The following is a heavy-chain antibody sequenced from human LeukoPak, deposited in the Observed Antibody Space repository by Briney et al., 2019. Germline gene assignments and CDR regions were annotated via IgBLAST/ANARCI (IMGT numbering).Heavy chain of an antibody. D-gene: IGHD6-19*01. Sequence: SETLSLTCTVSGGSISNYYWSWIRQPPGKGLEWIGYIYYSGSTNYNPSLKSRVTISVDTSKNQFSLKLSSVTAADTAVYYCARGQWLVDYWGQGTLVTVSS. CDR1: GGSISNYY. CDR3: ARGQWLVDY. J-gene: IGHJ4*02. CDR2: IYYSGST. V-gene: IGHV4-59*01.